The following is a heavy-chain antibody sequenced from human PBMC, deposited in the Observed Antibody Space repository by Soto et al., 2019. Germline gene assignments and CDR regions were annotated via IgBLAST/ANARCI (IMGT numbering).Heavy chain of an antibody. J-gene: IGHJ5*02. V-gene: IGHV4-59*01. CDR3: ARVEPLVRGLRWFDP. D-gene: IGHD3-10*01. CDR1: GVSIRGFY. Sequence: PSEPLSLSCTVSGVSIRGFYWSWIRQPPGKGLEWIGYMYHSGSTNYNPSLKSRVTISVDTSKNQFSLKLSSVTAADTAVYYCARVEPLVRGLRWFDPWGQGTLVTVSS. CDR2: MYHSGST.